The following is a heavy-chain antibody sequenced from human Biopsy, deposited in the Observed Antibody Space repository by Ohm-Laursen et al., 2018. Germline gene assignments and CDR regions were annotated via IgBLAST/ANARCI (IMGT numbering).Heavy chain of an antibody. CDR1: GDSVTKYY. V-gene: IGHV4-59*02. Sequence: SDTLSLTCTVSGDSVTKYYWSWIRQPPGKGLEWIGHIYYSVMTNYNPSLQSRVSISVDTSRNQVSLTLSSVTAADTAVYYCARDDAVTVIRGLYYWGQGALVTVSS. J-gene: IGHJ4*02. CDR2: IYYSVMT. D-gene: IGHD2-21*02. CDR3: ARDDAVTVIRGLYY.